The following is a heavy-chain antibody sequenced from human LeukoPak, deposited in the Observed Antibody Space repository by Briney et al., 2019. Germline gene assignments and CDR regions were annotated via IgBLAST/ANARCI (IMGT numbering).Heavy chain of an antibody. D-gene: IGHD2-2*01. CDR3: ARHKGLQYQLYPSQGIDY. V-gene: IGHV1-18*04. CDR1: GYTFTSYY. J-gene: IGHJ4*02. Sequence: GASVKVSCKASGYTFTSYYMHWVRQAPGQGLEWMGWINANNGNTNYAQNLQGRVTMTRDTSTSTAYMELRSLRSDDTAMYYCARHKGLQYQLYPSQGIDYWGQGTLVTVSS. CDR2: INANNGNT.